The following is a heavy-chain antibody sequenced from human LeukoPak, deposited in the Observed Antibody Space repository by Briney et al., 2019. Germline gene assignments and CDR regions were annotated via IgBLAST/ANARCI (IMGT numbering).Heavy chain of an antibody. CDR1: GGSISSSSYY. CDR2: IYYSGST. J-gene: IGHJ1*01. CDR3: ARGRGQLGYCSSTSCYNSEYFQH. D-gene: IGHD2-2*02. Sequence: SETLSLTCTVSGGSISSSSYYWGWIRQPPGKGLEWIGSIYYSGSTYYNPSLKSRVTISVDTSKNQFSLKLSSVTAADTAVYYCARGRGQLGYCSSTSCYNSEYFQHWGQGTLVTVSS. V-gene: IGHV4-39*01.